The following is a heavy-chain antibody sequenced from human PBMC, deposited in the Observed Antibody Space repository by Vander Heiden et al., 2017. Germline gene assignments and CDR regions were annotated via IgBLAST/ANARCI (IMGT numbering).Heavy chain of an antibody. D-gene: IGHD3-10*01. CDR2: INPSGGST. Sequence: QVQLVQSGAEVKKPGASVKVSCKASGYTFTSYYMHWVRQAPGQGLEWMGIINPSGGSTSYAQKFQGRVTMTRDTSTSTVYMELSSLRSEDTAVYYCARDRSITRVRGVPHFDYWGQGTLVTVSS. J-gene: IGHJ4*02. CDR3: ARDRSITRVRGVPHFDY. CDR1: GYTFTSYY. V-gene: IGHV1-46*01.